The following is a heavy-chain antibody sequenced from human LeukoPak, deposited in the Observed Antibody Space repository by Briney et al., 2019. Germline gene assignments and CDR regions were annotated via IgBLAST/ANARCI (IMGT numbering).Heavy chain of an antibody. J-gene: IGHJ3*02. CDR2: ISSSSTT. CDR1: GFTFSTYN. Sequence: PGGSLRLSCAASGFTFSTYNMNWVRQAPGKGLEWVSYISSSSTTSYADSVKGLFTISRDNAKNSLYLQMNSLRDEDTAVYYCARTSLRTFHIWGQGTMVTVSS. V-gene: IGHV3-48*02. CDR3: ARTSLRTFHI.